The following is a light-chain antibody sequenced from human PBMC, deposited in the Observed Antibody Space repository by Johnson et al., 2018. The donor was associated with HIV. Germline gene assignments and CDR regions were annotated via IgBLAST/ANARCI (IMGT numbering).Light chain of an antibody. CDR2: ENN. Sequence: QSVLKQPPSVSAAPGQKVTISCSGSSSNIGNNYVSWYQQLPGTAPKLLIYENNKRPSGIPDRFSGSKSGTSATLGITGLQTGDEADYYCGTWDSSLSGGVFGTGTKVTVL. CDR3: GTWDSSLSGGV. V-gene: IGLV1-51*02. J-gene: IGLJ1*01. CDR1: SSNIGNNY.